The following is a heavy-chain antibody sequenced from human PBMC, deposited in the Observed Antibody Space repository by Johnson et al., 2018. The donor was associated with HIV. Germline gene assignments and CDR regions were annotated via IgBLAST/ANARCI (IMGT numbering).Heavy chain of an antibody. V-gene: IGHV3-30-3*01. Sequence: QVQLVESGGGVVQPGRSLRLSCAASGFTFSSYAMHWVRQAPGKGLEWVAVISYDGSNKYYADSVKGRFTISRDNSKNTLYLQMNSLRAEDTAVYYCASGAAAAPDAFDIWGQGTKVTVSS. D-gene: IGHD6-13*01. J-gene: IGHJ3*02. CDR3: ASGAAAAPDAFDI. CDR1: GFTFSSYA. CDR2: ISYDGSNK.